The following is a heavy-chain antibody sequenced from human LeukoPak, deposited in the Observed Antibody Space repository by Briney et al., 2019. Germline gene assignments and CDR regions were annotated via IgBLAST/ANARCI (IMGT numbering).Heavy chain of an antibody. V-gene: IGHV3-7*01. CDR1: GFTFSRYW. D-gene: IGHD7-27*01. Sequence: RSGGSLRLSCAVSGFTFSRYWMSWVRQAPGKGLEWVANIKQDEGEKYYVDSVKGRFTISRDNAKNSLYLQMNSLRAEDTAVYYCARGGPWGSFDYWGQGTLVTVSS. CDR2: IKQDEGEK. J-gene: IGHJ4*02. CDR3: ARGGPWGSFDY.